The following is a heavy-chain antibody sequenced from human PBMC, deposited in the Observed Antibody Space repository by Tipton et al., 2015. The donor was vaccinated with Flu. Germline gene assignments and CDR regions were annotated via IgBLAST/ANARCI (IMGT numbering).Heavy chain of an antibody. J-gene: IGHJ4*02. CDR1: GFTFSGYG. V-gene: IGHV3-30*02. Sequence: SLRLSCAASGFTFSGYGMHWVRQAPGKGLEWVAFIRHDESDKYYADSVKGRFTISRDNSKNALYLLINSLRTGDTAVYYCARGRVRGGLWGQGTLVTVSS. D-gene: IGHD3-16*01. CDR3: ARGRVRGGL. CDR2: IRHDESDK.